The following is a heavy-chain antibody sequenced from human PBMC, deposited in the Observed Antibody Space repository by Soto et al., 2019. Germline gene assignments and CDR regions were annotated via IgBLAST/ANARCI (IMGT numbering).Heavy chain of an antibody. CDR1: GYTFTSYG. Sequence: EASVKVSFKASGYTFTSYGISWLRQAPGQGLEWMGWISAYNGNTNYAQKLQGRVTMTTDTSTSTAYMELRSLRSDDTAVYYCARDSGSGWYQRGGYWGQGTLVTVSS. CDR3: ARDSGSGWYQRGGY. V-gene: IGHV1-18*04. J-gene: IGHJ4*02. D-gene: IGHD6-19*01. CDR2: ISAYNGNT.